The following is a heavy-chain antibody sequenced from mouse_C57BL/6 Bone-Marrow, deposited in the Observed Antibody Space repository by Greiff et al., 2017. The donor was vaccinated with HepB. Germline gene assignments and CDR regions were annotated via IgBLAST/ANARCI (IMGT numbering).Heavy chain of an antibody. CDR3: ARGYGKRSLDY. CDR2: INPSSGYT. Sequence: QVQLKQSGAELARPGASVKMSCKASGYTFTSYTMHWVKQRPGQGLEWIGYINPSSGYTKYNQKFKDKATLTADKSSSTAYMKLSSLTSEDSAVYYCARGYGKRSLDYWGQGTTLTVSS. CDR1: GYTFTSYT. J-gene: IGHJ2*01. D-gene: IGHD1-1*01. V-gene: IGHV1-4*01.